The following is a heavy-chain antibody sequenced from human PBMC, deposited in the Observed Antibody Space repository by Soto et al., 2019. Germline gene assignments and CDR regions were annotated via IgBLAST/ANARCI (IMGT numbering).Heavy chain of an antibody. CDR1: GGSINTFY. CDR2: IFSSGST. CDR3: AREGSYSAYNFAHGIQLWSFDF. Sequence: SETLSLTCTVSGGSINTFYWSWVRQPAGKGLEWIGRIFSSGSTSFNPSLESRVAMSVDTSKNHFSLNLSSVTAADMAVYYCAREGSYSAYNFAHGIQLWSFDFWGQGAQVTVSS. V-gene: IGHV4-4*07. D-gene: IGHD5-12*01. J-gene: IGHJ4*02.